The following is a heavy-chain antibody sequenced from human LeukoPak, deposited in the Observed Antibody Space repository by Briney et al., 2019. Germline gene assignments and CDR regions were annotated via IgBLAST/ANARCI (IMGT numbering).Heavy chain of an antibody. D-gene: IGHD7-27*01. CDR1: GVSILRHY. CDR3: ARDGEGDEGWDY. CDR2: ISYSGST. Sequence: SETLSLTCTVSGVSILRHYWIWIRQPPGKGREWMGHISYSGSTNYNPSLKSRVTISVDTSKNQVSLRLSSVTAADPAVYYCARDGEGDEGWDYWGQGTLVTVSS. V-gene: IGHV4-59*11. J-gene: IGHJ4*02.